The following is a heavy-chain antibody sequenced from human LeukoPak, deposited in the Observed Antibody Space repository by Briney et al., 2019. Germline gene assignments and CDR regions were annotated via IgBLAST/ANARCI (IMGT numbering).Heavy chain of an antibody. CDR2: ISYDGSNK. D-gene: IGHD3-22*01. V-gene: IGHV3-30*18. CDR1: GFTFSSYG. Sequence: GGSLRLSCAASGFTFSSYGMHWVRQAPGKGLEWVAVISYDGSNKYYADSVKGRFTISRDNSKNTLYLQMNSLRAEDTAVYYCAKDLGYYDSSGYPNWFDPWGQGTLVTVSS. J-gene: IGHJ5*02. CDR3: AKDLGYYDSSGYPNWFDP.